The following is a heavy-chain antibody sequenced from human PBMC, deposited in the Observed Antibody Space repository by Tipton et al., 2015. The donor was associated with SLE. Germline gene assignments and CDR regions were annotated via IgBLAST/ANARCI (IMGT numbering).Heavy chain of an antibody. CDR2: IYYSGST. CDR3: AREGQGIAAHYYYYGMDV. J-gene: IGHJ6*02. D-gene: IGHD6-13*01. CDR1: GGSISSHY. Sequence: TLSLTCTVSGGSISSHYWSWIRQPPGKGLEWIGYIYYSGSTNYNPSPKSRVTISVDTSKNQFSLKLSSVTAADTAVYYCAREGQGIAAHYYYYGMDVWGQGTTVTVSS. V-gene: IGHV4-59*11.